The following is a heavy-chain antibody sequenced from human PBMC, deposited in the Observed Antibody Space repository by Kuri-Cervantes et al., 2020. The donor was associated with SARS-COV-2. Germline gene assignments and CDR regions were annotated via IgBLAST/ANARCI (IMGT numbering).Heavy chain of an antibody. CDR3: ARTNRGRYYYYYGMDV. J-gene: IGHJ6*02. D-gene: IGHD3-10*01. Sequence: SETLSLTCTVSGGSISSGDYYWSWIRQPPGKGLEWIGEINHSGSTNYNPSLKSRVTISVDTSKNQFSLKLSSVTAADTAVYYCARTNRGRYYYYYGMDVWGQGTTVTVSS. V-gene: IGHV4-39*07. CDR2: INHSGST. CDR1: GGSISSGDYY.